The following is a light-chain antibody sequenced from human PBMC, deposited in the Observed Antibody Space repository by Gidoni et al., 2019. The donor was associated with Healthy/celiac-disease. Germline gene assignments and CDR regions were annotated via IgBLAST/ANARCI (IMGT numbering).Light chain of an antibody. Sequence: IVMTPSPATLSASPGEGATRSCRARQSASTNLAWYQQRPGQAPRLLIYGASTRATGIPDRFRGSGSGTEFTLTISNLQSDDVAVYYCQYYETGPSWTFGPGTRVEIK. CDR1: QSASTN. V-gene: IGKV3-15*01. CDR2: GAS. CDR3: QYYETGPSWT. J-gene: IGKJ1*01.